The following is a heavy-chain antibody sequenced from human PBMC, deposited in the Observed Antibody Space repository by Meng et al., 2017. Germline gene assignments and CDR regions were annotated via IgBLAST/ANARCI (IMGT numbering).Heavy chain of an antibody. J-gene: IGHJ4*02. V-gene: IGHV1-2*06. CDR3: SRDESITAAGKQFGDY. CDR2: IYPNNYHT. CDR1: GSTFSAYW. Sequence: LGQSWPEGEDLWSVVELSGKPSGSTFSAYWVHWLRQAPGQGLEWMGRIYPNNYHTQYEQNFQGRVTMTSDPSINTVYMELNGLRSVDTAVYYFSRDESITAAGKQFGDYWGQGTLVTVSS. D-gene: IGHD6-13*01.